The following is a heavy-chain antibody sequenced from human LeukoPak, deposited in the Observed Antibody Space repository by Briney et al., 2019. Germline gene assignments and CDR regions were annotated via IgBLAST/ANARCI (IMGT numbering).Heavy chain of an antibody. V-gene: IGHV3-30*04. D-gene: IGHD5-18*01. CDR3: ARGRWIQLWSGIDY. CDR1: GFTFSSYA. J-gene: IGHJ4*02. Sequence: GGSLRLSCAASGFTFSSYAMHWVRQAPGKGLEWVAVISYDGSNKYYADSVKGRFTISRDNSKNTLYLQMNSLRAEDTAVYYCARGRWIQLWSGIDYWGQGTLVTVSS. CDR2: ISYDGSNK.